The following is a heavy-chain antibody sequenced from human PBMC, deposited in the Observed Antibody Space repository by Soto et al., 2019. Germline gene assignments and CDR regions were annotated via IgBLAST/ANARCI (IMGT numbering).Heavy chain of an antibody. CDR1: GYTFTSYG. J-gene: IGHJ6*02. CDR2: ISAYNGNT. Sequence: GASVKVSCKASGYTFTSYGISWVRQAPGQGLEGMGWISAYNGNTNYAQKLQGRVTMTTDTSTSTDYMGLRSLRSDDTAVYYCARDGNWNDGYYYYGMDVWGQGTTVTVS. CDR3: ARDGNWNDGYYYYGMDV. V-gene: IGHV1-18*04. D-gene: IGHD1-20*01.